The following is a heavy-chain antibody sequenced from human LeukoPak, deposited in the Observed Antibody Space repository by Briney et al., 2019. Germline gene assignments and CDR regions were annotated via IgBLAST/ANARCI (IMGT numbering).Heavy chain of an antibody. D-gene: IGHD3-22*01. CDR2: IYWNDDK. Sequence: SGPTLVKPTQTLTLTCTFSGFSLSTSGMGVGWIRHPPGKALEWLALIYWNDDKRYSPSLKSRLTITKDTSKNQVVLTMTNMDPVDTATYYCVHRQGFQYYYDSSGYYPPFYFDYWGQGTLVTVSS. J-gene: IGHJ4*02. CDR3: VHRQGFQYYYDSSGYYPPFYFDY. V-gene: IGHV2-5*01. CDR1: GFSLSTSGMG.